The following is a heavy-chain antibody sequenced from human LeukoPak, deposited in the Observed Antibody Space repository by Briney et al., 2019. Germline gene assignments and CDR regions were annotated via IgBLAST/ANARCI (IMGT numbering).Heavy chain of an antibody. J-gene: IGHJ4*02. CDR3: ARGRYSYPFDY. V-gene: IGHV3-30*04. D-gene: IGHD5-18*01. Sequence: GGSLRLSCAASGFTFSSYAMHWVRQAPGKGLEWVAVISNDGSNKYYADSVKGRFTISRDNSKNTLYLQMNSLRAEDTAVYYCARGRYSYPFDYWGQGTLVTVSS. CDR1: GFTFSSYA. CDR2: ISNDGSNK.